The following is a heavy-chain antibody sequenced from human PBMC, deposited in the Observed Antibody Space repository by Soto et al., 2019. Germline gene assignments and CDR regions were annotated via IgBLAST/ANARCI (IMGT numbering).Heavy chain of an antibody. CDR1: GYTFTSYG. J-gene: IGHJ5*02. CDR3: ARIIVAKIAGWFDP. CDR2: ISAYNGNT. Sequence: ASVKVSCKASGYTFTSYGISWVLQSPGQGLEGMGWISAYNGNTNYAQKLQGSVTMTTDTSTSTAYMELRSLRSDDTAVYYCARIIVAKIAGWFDPWGQGTLVTVSS. D-gene: IGHD5-12*01. V-gene: IGHV1-18*01.